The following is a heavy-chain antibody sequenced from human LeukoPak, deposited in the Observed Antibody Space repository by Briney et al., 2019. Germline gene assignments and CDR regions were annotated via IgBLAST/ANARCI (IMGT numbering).Heavy chain of an antibody. V-gene: IGHV4-59*12. CDR2: IYYSGST. D-gene: IGHD3-10*01. CDR3: AGQHYYGSGSYYF. Sequence: SETLSLTCTVSGGSISSYYWSWIRQPPGKGLEWIGYIYYSGSTNYNPSLKSRVTMSVDTSKNQFSLKLSSVTAADTAVYYCAGQHYYGSGSYYFWGQGTLVTVSS. J-gene: IGHJ4*02. CDR1: GGSISSYY.